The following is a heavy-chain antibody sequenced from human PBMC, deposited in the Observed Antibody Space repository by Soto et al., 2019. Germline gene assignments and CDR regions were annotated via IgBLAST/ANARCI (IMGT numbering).Heavy chain of an antibody. CDR1: GGTFSSYA. D-gene: IGHD2-15*01. CDR2: INTSNDNK. Sequence: GASVKVSCKASGGTFSSYAISWVRQAPGEGLEWVGWINTSNDNKLYAQKLQGRLTLPTDTSTSTAYMDLTTLRSDDTAVYFCARDPGAASLDFWAQGTLVTVSS. CDR3: ARDPGAASLDF. J-gene: IGHJ4*02. V-gene: IGHV1-18*01.